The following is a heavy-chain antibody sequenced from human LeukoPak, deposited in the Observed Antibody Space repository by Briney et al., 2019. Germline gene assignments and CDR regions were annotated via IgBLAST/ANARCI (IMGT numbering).Heavy chain of an antibody. D-gene: IGHD5-18*01. Sequence: SVKVSCKASGRTFSSYAISWVRQAPGQGLEWMGGIIPIFGTANYAQKFQGRVTITADESTSTAYMELSSLRSEDTAVYFCARDRGYSYAKKSSDYYYMDVWGKGTTVTTSS. CDR3: ARDRGYSYAKKSSDYYYMDV. CDR2: IIPIFGTA. CDR1: GRTFSSYA. V-gene: IGHV1-69*13. J-gene: IGHJ6*03.